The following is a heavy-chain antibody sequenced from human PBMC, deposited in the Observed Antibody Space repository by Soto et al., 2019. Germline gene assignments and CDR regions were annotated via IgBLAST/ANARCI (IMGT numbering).Heavy chain of an antibody. V-gene: IGHV4-34*01. CDR2: INHSGST. J-gene: IGHJ6*02. Sequence: SETLSLTCAVYGGSFSGYYWSWIRQPPGKGLEWIGEINHSGSTNYNPSLKSRVTISVDTSKNQFSLKLSSVTAADTAVYYCARVALTRGGYSYGLNYYGMDVWGQGTTVTVSS. CDR1: GGSFSGYY. CDR3: ARVALTRGGYSYGLNYYGMDV. D-gene: IGHD5-18*01.